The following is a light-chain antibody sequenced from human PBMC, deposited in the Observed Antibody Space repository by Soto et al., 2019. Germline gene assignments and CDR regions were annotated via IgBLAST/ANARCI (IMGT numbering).Light chain of an antibody. CDR3: GTWDYSLSAVV. J-gene: IGLJ7*01. Sequence: QSVLTQPPSVSAAPGQKVTISCSGSNSNIQNNYVSWYQQLPGTAPKVLIYDTYKRPSGIPDRFSASKSGTSATLDITGLQTGDEADYYCGTWDYSLSAVVFGGGTQLTVL. CDR2: DTY. CDR1: NSNIQNNY. V-gene: IGLV1-51*01.